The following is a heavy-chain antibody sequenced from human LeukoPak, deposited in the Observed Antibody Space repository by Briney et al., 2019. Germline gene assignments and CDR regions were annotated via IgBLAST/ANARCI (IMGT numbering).Heavy chain of an antibody. CDR3: ARRLIGYYDSSGYYLDYYGMDV. CDR2: IIPILGIA. V-gene: IGHV1-69*04. Sequence: ASVKVSCKASGGTFSSYAIIWVRQAPGQGLEWMGRIIPILGIANYAQKFQGRVTITADKSTSTAYMELSSLRSEDTAVYYCARRLIGYYDSSGYYLDYYGMDVWGQGTTVTVSS. CDR1: GGTFSSYA. J-gene: IGHJ6*02. D-gene: IGHD3-22*01.